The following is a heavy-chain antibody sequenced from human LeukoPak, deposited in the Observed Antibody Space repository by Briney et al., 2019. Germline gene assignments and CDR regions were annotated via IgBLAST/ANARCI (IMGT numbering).Heavy chain of an antibody. D-gene: IGHD1-26*01. CDR1: GFTFSSSW. CDR2: INQNGGEK. Sequence: GGSLRLSCAASGFTFSSSWMSWVRQAPGKGLEWVANINQNGGEKYYVGSVKGRFTISRDNAKNSLYLQMNSLRAEDTAVYYCARGGATGYYYYYMDVWGKGTTVTVSS. CDR3: ARGGATGYYYYYMDV. V-gene: IGHV3-7*01. J-gene: IGHJ6*03.